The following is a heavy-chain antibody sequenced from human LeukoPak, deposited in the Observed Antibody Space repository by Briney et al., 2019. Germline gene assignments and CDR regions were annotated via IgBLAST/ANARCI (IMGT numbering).Heavy chain of an antibody. Sequence: ASVKVSCKPSGYTFTTCAVHWVRQAPGQRLEWMGWIHADSGNTKYSQKLQGRVAIARDTSASTIYMELTSLRIEDTAVYFCTIGLAGDWDALDIWGLGTMVTVSS. V-gene: IGHV1-3*01. CDR1: GYTFTTCA. CDR2: IHADSGNT. D-gene: IGHD6-19*01. CDR3: TIGLAGDWDALDI. J-gene: IGHJ3*02.